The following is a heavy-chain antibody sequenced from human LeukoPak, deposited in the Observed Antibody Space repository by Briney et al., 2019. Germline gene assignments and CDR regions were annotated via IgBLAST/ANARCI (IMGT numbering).Heavy chain of an antibody. J-gene: IGHJ4*02. CDR1: GFTFDDYA. V-gene: IGHV3-9*01. CDR2: ISWNGGSI. CDR3: ARRFTSFDF. Sequence: GGSLRLSCAASGFTFDDYAMHWVRQAPGKGLEWVSGISWNGGSIGYVDSVKGRFTISRDNAKNSLYLQMNSLRAEDTAVYYCARRFTSFDFWGRGTLVPVSS.